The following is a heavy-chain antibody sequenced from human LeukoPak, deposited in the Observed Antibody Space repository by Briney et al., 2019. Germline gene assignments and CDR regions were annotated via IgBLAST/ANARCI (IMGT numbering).Heavy chain of an antibody. CDR1: GYTFTSYY. V-gene: IGHV1-46*01. CDR3: ARDYYDSSGYYLVFDY. J-gene: IGHJ4*02. Sequence: GASVKVSCKASGYTFTSYYMHWVRQAPGQGLEWMGIINPSGGSTSYAQKFQGRVTMTRDTSTGTVYMELSSLRSEDTAVYYCARDYYDSSGYYLVFDYWGQGTLVTVSS. D-gene: IGHD3-22*01. CDR2: INPSGGST.